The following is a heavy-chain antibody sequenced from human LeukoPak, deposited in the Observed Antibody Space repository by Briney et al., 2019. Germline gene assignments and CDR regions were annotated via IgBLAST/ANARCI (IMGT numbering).Heavy chain of an antibody. V-gene: IGHV4-39*07. CDR2: IYYSGST. J-gene: IGHJ3*02. D-gene: IGHD1-7*01. Sequence: PSETLSLTCTVSGGSISSSSYYWGWIRQPPGKGLEWIGSIYYSGSTYYNPSLKSRVTISVDTSKNQFSLKLSSVTAADTAVYYCARDRGNYAGAFDIWGQGTMVTVSS. CDR3: ARDRGNYAGAFDI. CDR1: GGSISSSSYY.